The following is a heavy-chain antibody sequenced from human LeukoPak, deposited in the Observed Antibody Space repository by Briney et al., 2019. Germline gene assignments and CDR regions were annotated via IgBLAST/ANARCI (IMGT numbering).Heavy chain of an antibody. CDR3: TTEYYYGSGTDGDY. Sequence: GGSLRLSCAASGFTFSNAWMSWVRQAPGKGLEWVGRIKSKTDGGTTDYAAPVKGRFTISRDDSKNTLYLQMNSLKAEDTAVYYCTTEYYYGSGTDGDYWGQGPLVTVSS. J-gene: IGHJ4*02. CDR1: GFTFSNAW. V-gene: IGHV3-15*01. D-gene: IGHD3-10*01. CDR2: IKSKTDGGTT.